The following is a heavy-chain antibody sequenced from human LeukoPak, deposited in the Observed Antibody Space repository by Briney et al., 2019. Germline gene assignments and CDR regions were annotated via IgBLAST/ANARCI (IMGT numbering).Heavy chain of an antibody. Sequence: GGSLRFSCAASGFTFSSYEMNWVRQAPGKGLEWVGRSRNKAYSYTTECAASVTGRFTISRDDSKNSLYLQMNSLRTEDTAVYYCGRVTTVVTRGNDYWGQGTLVTVSA. D-gene: IGHD4-23*01. CDR3: GRVTTVVTRGNDY. V-gene: IGHV3-72*01. CDR2: SRNKAYSYTT. J-gene: IGHJ4*02. CDR1: GFTFSSYE.